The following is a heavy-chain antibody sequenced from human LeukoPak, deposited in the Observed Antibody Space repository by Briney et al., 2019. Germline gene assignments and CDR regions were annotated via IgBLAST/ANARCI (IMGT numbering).Heavy chain of an antibody. V-gene: IGHV4-59*11. CDR3: ARGQYSGSCFDN. Sequence: SETLSLTCTVSGGSISYHYWSWIRQPPGKGLEWIGYIYYSGSTNYNPSLKSRVTISVDTSKNQFSLKLTSVTAADTAVYYCARGQYSGSCFDNWGQGSLVTVSS. CDR2: IYYSGST. J-gene: IGHJ4*02. CDR1: GGSISYHY. D-gene: IGHD1-26*01.